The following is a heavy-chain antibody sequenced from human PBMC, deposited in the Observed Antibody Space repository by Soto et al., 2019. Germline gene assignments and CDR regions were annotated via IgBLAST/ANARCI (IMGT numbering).Heavy chain of an antibody. CDR1: GGTFSSYA. V-gene: IGHV1-69*13. CDR2: IIPIFGTA. Sequence: VASVKVSCKASGGTFSSYAISWVRQAPGQGLEWMGGIIPIFGTANYAQKFQGRVTITADESTSTAYMELSSLRSEDTAVYYCARNVYRDGFTNEYYYYGMDVWGQGTTVTVSS. CDR3: ARNVYRDGFTNEYYYYGMDV. J-gene: IGHJ6*02. D-gene: IGHD1-1*01.